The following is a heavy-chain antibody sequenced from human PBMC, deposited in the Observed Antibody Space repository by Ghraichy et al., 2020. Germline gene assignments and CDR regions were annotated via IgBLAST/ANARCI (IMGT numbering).Heavy chain of an antibody. D-gene: IGHD3-10*01. CDR3: ARDCCASGSFPHWFDP. Sequence: SETLSLTCTVSGGSVSSGSYYWSWIRQPPGKGLEWIGYIYYSGSTNYNPSLKSRVTISVDTSKNQFSLKLSSVTVADTVMYYCARDCCASGSFPHWFDPWGQGTLVTVSS. J-gene: IGHJ5*02. CDR1: GGSVSSGSYY. V-gene: IGHV4-61*01. CDR2: IYYSGST.